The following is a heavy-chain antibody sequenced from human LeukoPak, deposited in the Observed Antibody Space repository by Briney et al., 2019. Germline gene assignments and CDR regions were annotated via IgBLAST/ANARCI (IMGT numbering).Heavy chain of an antibody. CDR1: GGSSSGYY. Sequence: PSETPSLTSAVYGGSSSGYYWSCVPQPPGKGVEWIGEINHSGSTKYNPSLTRRVTLSVETTKHQFSLMLSSVAAPDKTGCYSSWIEALFTWFDPWGQGTLVTVSS. CDR2: INHSGST. J-gene: IGHJ5*02. V-gene: IGHV4-34*03. CDR3: SWIEALFTWFDP. D-gene: IGHD2-2*03.